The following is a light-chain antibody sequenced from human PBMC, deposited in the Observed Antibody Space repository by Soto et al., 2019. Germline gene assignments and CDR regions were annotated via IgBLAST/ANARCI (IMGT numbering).Light chain of an antibody. J-gene: IGKJ1*01. CDR2: AAS. CDR3: QQTYSAPRT. Sequence: DIQMTQSPSSLSASVGDRVTITCRASQSISSYLNWYQQKPGKAPKLLISAASNLQSGVPLRFSGSGSGTDFTLTISSLQPEDFATYYCQQTYSAPRTFGHGTKVEIK. CDR1: QSISSY. V-gene: IGKV1-39*01.